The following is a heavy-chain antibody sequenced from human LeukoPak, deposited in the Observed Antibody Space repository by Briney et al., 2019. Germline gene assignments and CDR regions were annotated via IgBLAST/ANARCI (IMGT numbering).Heavy chain of an antibody. CDR3: AKTHSPYCGGDCPFDY. CDR1: GGTFSSYT. D-gene: IGHD2-21*02. Sequence: GASAKVSCKASGGTFSSYTIRWVRQAPGQGLEWVGRIIPILGIANYAQKFQGRVTITADKSTSTAYMELSSLRSEDTAVYYCAKTHSPYCGGDCPFDYWGQGTLVTVSS. J-gene: IGHJ4*02. V-gene: IGHV1-69*02. CDR2: IIPILGIA.